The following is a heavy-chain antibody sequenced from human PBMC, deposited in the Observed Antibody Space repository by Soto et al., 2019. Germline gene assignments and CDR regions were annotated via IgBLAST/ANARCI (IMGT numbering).Heavy chain of an antibody. CDR1: GGSISSSSYY. J-gene: IGHJ6*02. D-gene: IGHD3-3*01. CDR3: ASPRPYDFWSGYSGYYGMDV. Sequence: SETLSLTCTVSGGSISSSSYYWGWIRQPPGKGLEWIGSIYYSGSTYYNPSLKSRVTISVDTSKNQFSLKLSSVTAADTAVYYCASPRPYDFWSGYSGYYGMDVWGQGTTVTVSS. V-gene: IGHV4-39*01. CDR2: IYYSGST.